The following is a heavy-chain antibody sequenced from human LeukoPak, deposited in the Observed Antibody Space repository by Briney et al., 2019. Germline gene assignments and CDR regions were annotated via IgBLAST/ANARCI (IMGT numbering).Heavy chain of an antibody. V-gene: IGHV3-33*08. J-gene: IGHJ4*02. D-gene: IGHD6-19*01. CDR1: GFTFSIYG. CDR2: IWEDGTNI. CDR3: ARPGYNSGWYEY. Sequence: GTSLRLSCAASGFTFSIYGMHGVRQAPGKGLEWVAVIWEDGTNIHYADSVKGRFTISRDNSKNTLYLQMNSLRDEDTAVYYCARPGYNSGWYEYWGQGTLVTVSS.